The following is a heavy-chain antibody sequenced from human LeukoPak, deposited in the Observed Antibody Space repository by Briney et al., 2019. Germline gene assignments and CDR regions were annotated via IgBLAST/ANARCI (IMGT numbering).Heavy chain of an antibody. CDR2: IYYSGST. CDR3: ARVLHNWVGTAQSYFDY. D-gene: IGHD2-21*02. V-gene: IGHV4-39*07. J-gene: IGHJ4*02. CDR1: GGSISSSSYY. Sequence: SGTLSLTCAVSGGSISSSSYYWGWIRQPPGKGLEWIGSIYYSGSTYYNPSLKSRVTISVDTSKNQFSLKLSSVTAADTAVYYCARVLHNWVGTAQSYFDYWGQGTLVTVSS.